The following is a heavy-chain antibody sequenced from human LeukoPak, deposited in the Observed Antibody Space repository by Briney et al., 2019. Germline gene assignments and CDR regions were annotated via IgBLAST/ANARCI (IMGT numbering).Heavy chain of an antibody. CDR1: GFTFNSHW. CDR3: ARARAVASFDY. D-gene: IGHD6-19*01. J-gene: IGHJ4*02. Sequence: GGSLRLSCAASGFTFNSHWMNWVRQAPGKGLEWVSYISASNSTIYYADSVKGRFTISRDNAKNSLYLQMNSLRAEDTAIYYCARARAVASFDYWGQGTLVAVSS. CDR2: ISASNSTI. V-gene: IGHV3-48*01.